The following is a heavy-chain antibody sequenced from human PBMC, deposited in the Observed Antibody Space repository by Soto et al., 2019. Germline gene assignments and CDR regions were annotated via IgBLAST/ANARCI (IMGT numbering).Heavy chain of an antibody. J-gene: IGHJ4*02. CDR3: ARPGEAPEDYDFWSGYYYYEDY. D-gene: IGHD3-3*01. Sequence: PGESLKISCKGSGYSFTSYWIGWVRQMPGKGLEWMGIIYPGDSDTRYSPSFQGQVTISADKSISTAYLQWSSLKASDTAMYYCARPGEAPEDYDFWSGYYYYEDYWGQGTLVTVSS. CDR2: IYPGDSDT. V-gene: IGHV5-51*01. CDR1: GYSFTSYW.